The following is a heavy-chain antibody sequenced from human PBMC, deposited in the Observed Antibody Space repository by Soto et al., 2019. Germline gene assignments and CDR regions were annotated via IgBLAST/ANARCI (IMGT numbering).Heavy chain of an antibody. Sequence: QVQLLQSGSEVRKPGSSVKVSCKASGGTHNNYAFTWVRQARGQGLEWVGGIIPIFATVVYAQRFEGRVAISADTSTGRAYMDLTNLSFDATADYYCTIWWVAVRYRCYVLDVWGQGTAITVSS. CDR2: IIPIFATV. V-gene: IGHV1-69*06. J-gene: IGHJ6*01. D-gene: IGHD1-26*01. CDR3: TIWWVAVRYRCYVLDV. CDR1: GGTHNNYA.